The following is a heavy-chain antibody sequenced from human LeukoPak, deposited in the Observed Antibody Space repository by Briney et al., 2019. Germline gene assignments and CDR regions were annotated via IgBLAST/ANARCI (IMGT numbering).Heavy chain of an antibody. D-gene: IGHD6-13*01. CDR3: ARAPGIAAAGTHFDF. CDR1: GVSLSSYY. CDR2: IYYSGSA. Sequence: SETLSLTCTVSGVSLSSYYWSWIRQPPGKGLEWIGYIYYSGSAKYNPSLKSRVTISVDTSKNQFPLKLSSVTAGDTAVYYCARAPGIAAAGTHFDFWGQGTLVTVSS. V-gene: IGHV4-59*01. J-gene: IGHJ4*02.